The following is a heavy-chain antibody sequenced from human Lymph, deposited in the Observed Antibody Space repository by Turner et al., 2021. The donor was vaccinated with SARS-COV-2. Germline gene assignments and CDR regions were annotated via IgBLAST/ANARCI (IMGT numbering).Heavy chain of an antibody. D-gene: IGHD2-8*01. J-gene: IGHJ4*02. CDR2: VLYDGSNK. Sequence: QVQLVESGGGVVQPGRSLRLSCAASGFTFSSSGMHWVRQAPGKGLEWVSVVLYDGSNKFYADSVKGRFTISRDNSKNTLYLQMNSLRAEDTVVYYCARHNGGRLDYWGQGTLVTVSS. CDR3: ARHNGGRLDY. CDR1: GFTFSSSG. V-gene: IGHV3-33*01.